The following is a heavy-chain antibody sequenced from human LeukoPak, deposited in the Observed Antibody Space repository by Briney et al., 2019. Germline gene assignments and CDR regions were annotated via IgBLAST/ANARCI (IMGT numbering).Heavy chain of an antibody. V-gene: IGHV3-48*01. CDR3: AKFPITMIVVVITFGY. CDR2: ISTLSSTI. D-gene: IGHD3-22*01. J-gene: IGHJ4*02. CDR1: GFTFSSYA. Sequence: PGGSLRLSCAASGFTFSSYAMTWVRQAPGKGLEWVAYISTLSSTIYYADSVKGRFTISRDNSKNTLYLQMNSLRAEDTAVYYCAKFPITMIVVVITFGYWGQGTLVTVSS.